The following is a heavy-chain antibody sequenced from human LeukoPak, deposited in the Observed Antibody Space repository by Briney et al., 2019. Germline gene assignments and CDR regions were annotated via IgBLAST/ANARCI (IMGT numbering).Heavy chain of an antibody. J-gene: IGHJ5*02. CDR2: IIPIFGTA. CDR3: ARVEEDCSSTSCSPWGYWFDP. CDR1: GGTFSSYA. V-gene: IGHV1-69*13. D-gene: IGHD2-2*01. Sequence: SVKVSCKASGGTFSSYAISWVRQAPGQGLEWMGGIIPIFGTANYAQKFQGRVTITADESTSTAYMELSSLRSEDTAVYYCARVEEDCSSTSCSPWGYWFDPWGQGTLVTVSS.